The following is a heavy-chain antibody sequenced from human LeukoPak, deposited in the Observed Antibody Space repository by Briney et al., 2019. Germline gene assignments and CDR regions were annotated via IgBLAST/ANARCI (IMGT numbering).Heavy chain of an antibody. J-gene: IGHJ4*02. CDR3: ARDSSWGDFDY. CDR2: INPNSGGT. Sequence: ASVTVSCKASGYTFTGYYMHWVRQAPGQGLEWMGWINPNSGGTNYAQKFQGRVTMTRDTSISTAYMELSRLRSDDTAVYYCARDSSWGDFDYWGQATLVTVSS. D-gene: IGHD6-13*01. V-gene: IGHV1-2*02. CDR1: GYTFTGYY.